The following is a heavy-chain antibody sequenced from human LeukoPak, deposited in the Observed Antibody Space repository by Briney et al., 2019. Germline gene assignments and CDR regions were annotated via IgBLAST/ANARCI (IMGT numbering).Heavy chain of an antibody. Sequence: ASVKVSCKASGGTFSSCAISWVRQAPGQGLEWMGGIIPIFGTANYAQKFQGRVTITADESTSTAYMELSSLRSEDTAVYYCAREVDYDILTGYSNDYWGQGTLVTVSS. D-gene: IGHD3-9*01. J-gene: IGHJ4*02. CDR1: GGTFSSCA. CDR3: AREVDYDILTGYSNDY. V-gene: IGHV1-69*13. CDR2: IIPIFGTA.